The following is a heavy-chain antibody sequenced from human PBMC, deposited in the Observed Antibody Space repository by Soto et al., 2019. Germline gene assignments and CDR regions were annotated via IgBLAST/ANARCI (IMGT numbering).Heavy chain of an antibody. Sequence: GGSLRLSCAGSGFTFKDYAMHWVRQAPGKGLEWVAGISWNSVSIGYADSVKGRFTISRDDAKNSLYLQMNSLRTEDTALYYCAKGDFDLLTGLDYWGRGTLVTVSS. J-gene: IGHJ4*02. D-gene: IGHD3-9*01. CDR3: AKGDFDLLTGLDY. CDR1: GFTFKDYA. CDR2: ISWNSVSI. V-gene: IGHV3-9*01.